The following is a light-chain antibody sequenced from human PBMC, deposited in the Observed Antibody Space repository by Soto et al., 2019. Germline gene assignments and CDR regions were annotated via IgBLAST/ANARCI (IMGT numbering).Light chain of an antibody. CDR1: QSVSSSY. CDR2: DAS. Sequence: EIVLTQSPATLSSFPGDRVTLSCRAIQSVSSSYLAWYQQKPGQAPRLLIYDASNRATGIPARFSGSGSGTDFTLTISSPEPEDFAVYYCQQRSDWPPITFGQGTRLEIK. J-gene: IGKJ5*01. CDR3: QQRSDWPPIT. V-gene: IGKV3-11*01.